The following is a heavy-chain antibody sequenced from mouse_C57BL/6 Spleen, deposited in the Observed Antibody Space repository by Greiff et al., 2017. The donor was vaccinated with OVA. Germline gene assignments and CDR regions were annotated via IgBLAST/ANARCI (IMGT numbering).Heavy chain of an antibody. D-gene: IGHD1-1*01. CDR3: ARDYGSSGY. CDR2: ISYDGSN. CDR1: GYSITSGYY. Sequence: EVQVVESGPGLVKPSQSLSLTCSVTGYSITSGYYWNWIRQFPGNKLEWMGYISYDGSNNYNPSLKNRISITRDTSKNQFFLKLNSVTTEDTATYYCARDYGSSGYWGQGTLVTVSA. J-gene: IGHJ3*02. V-gene: IGHV3-6*01.